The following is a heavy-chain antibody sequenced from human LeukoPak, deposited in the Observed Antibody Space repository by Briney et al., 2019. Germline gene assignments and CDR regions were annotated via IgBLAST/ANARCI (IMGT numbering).Heavy chain of an antibody. CDR2: ISGSGGST. CDR3: ASAYCSGGSCYYFFDY. D-gene: IGHD2-15*01. J-gene: IGHJ4*02. Sequence: GGSLRLSCAASGSTFSTYGMNWVRQAPGKGLEWVSGISGSGGSTYYADSVKGRFIISRDNAKNSLYLQMNSLRAEDTAVYYCASAYCSGGSCYYFFDYWGQGTLVTVSS. V-gene: IGHV3-21*01. CDR1: GSTFSTYG.